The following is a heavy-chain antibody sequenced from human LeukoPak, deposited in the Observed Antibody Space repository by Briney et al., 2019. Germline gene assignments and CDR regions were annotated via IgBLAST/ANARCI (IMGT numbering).Heavy chain of an antibody. J-gene: IGHJ4*02. CDR2: ITSSSPTI. V-gene: IGHV3-48*02. CDR3: ARDARGGFDH. D-gene: IGHD3-10*01. CDR1: GFTFSSYS. Sequence: PGGSLRLSCAASGFTFSSYSMNWVRQAPGKGLEWVSYITSSSPTIYYADSVKGRFTISRDNAKNSLYLQMNSLRDEDTALYYCARDARGGFDHWGQGTLVTVSS.